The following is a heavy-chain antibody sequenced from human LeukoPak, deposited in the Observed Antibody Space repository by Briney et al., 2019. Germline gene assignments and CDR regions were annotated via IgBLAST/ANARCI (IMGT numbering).Heavy chain of an antibody. V-gene: IGHV3-23*01. Sequence: GGSLRLSCAASGFTFSSYAMSWVRQAPGKGLEWVSAISGSGGSTYYADSVKGRFTISRDNSKNTLYLQMNSLRAEDTAVYYCARADNWNYQWYFDYWGQGTLVTVSS. CDR3: ARADNWNYQWYFDY. D-gene: IGHD1-7*01. J-gene: IGHJ4*02. CDR1: GFTFSSYA. CDR2: ISGSGGST.